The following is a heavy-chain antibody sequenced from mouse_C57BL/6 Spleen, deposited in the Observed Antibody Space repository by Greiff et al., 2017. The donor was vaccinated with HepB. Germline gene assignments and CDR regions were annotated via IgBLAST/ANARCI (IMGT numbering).Heavy chain of an antibody. CDR2: INPGSGGT. D-gene: IGHD2-4*01. V-gene: IGHV1-54*01. J-gene: IGHJ3*01. Sequence: QVQLQQSGAELVRPGTSVKVSCKASGYAFTNYLIEWVKQRPGQGLEWIGVINPGSGGTNYNEKFKGKATLTADKSSSTAYMQLSSLTSEDSAVYFCASGDDYDRFAYWGQGTLVTVSA. CDR1: GYAFTNYL. CDR3: ASGDDYDRFAY.